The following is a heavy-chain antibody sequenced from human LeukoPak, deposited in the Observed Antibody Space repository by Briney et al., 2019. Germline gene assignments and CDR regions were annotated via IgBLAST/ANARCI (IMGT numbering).Heavy chain of an antibody. CDR2: MNPNSGNT. V-gene: IGHV1-8*03. Sequence: ASVKVSCKXSGYTFTSYDINWVRQTTGQGLEWMGWMNPNSGNTGYAQKFQGRVTITRNTSIGTAYMELSSLRSEDTAVYYCARLYYDSSGYYDDAFDIWGQGTMVTVSS. D-gene: IGHD3-22*01. CDR3: ARLYYDSSGYYDDAFDI. J-gene: IGHJ3*02. CDR1: GYTFTSYD.